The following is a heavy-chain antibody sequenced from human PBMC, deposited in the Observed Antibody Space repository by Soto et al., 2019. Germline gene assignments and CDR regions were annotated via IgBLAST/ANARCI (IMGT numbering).Heavy chain of an antibody. CDR1: GFTFSSYA. CDR2: ISYDGSNK. J-gene: IGHJ6*02. Sequence: GGSLRLSCAASGFTFSSYAMHWVRQAPGKGLEWVAVISYDGSNKYYADSVKGRFTISRDNSKNTLYLQMNSLRAEDTAVYYCARVRGDYDYYYYGMDVWGQGTTVTVSS. V-gene: IGHV3-30-3*01. D-gene: IGHD4-17*01. CDR3: ARVRGDYDYYYYGMDV.